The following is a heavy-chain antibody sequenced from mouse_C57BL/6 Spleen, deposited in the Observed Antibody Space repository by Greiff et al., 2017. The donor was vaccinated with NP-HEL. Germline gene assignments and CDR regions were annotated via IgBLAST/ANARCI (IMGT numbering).Heavy chain of an antibody. V-gene: IGHV1-69*01. CDR2: IDPSDSYT. CDR3: ALLITTVVAGYYFDY. Sequence: QVQLQQSGAELVMPGASVKLSCKASGYTFTSYWMHWVKQRPGQGLEWIGEIDPSDSYTNYNQKFKGKSTLTVDKSSSTAYMQLSSPTSEDSAVYYGALLITTVVAGYYFDYWGQGTTLTVSS. CDR1: GYTFTSYW. D-gene: IGHD1-1*01. J-gene: IGHJ2*01.